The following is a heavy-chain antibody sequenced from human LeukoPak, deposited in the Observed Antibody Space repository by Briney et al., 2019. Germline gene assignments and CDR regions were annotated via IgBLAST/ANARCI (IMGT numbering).Heavy chain of an antibody. D-gene: IGHD2-2*01. Sequence: KPSETQSLTCTVSGGSFSSYYWSWIRQPAGKGLDWIGRIYNSGGTNYNPSLESRVTMSVDTSKNQFSLKLSSVTAADTAVYYCARAHCTATSCHHFDYWGQGALVTVSS. CDR3: ARAHCTATSCHHFDY. V-gene: IGHV4-4*07. CDR1: GGSFSSYY. CDR2: IYNSGGT. J-gene: IGHJ4*02.